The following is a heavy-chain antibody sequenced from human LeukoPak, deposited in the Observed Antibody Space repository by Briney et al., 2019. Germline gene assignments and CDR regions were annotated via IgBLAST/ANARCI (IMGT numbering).Heavy chain of an antibody. CDR2: IYPSGST. Sequence: SETLSLTCTVSGGSISSYYWSWIRQPPGKGLEWIGYIYPSGSTNYNPSLKSRVTISVDTPKNQFSLKLSSVTAADTAVYYCARRGDYYNYYMDVWGKGTTVTVSS. V-gene: IGHV4-4*09. CDR1: GGSISSYY. J-gene: IGHJ6*03. CDR3: ARRGDYYNYYMDV. D-gene: IGHD3-3*01.